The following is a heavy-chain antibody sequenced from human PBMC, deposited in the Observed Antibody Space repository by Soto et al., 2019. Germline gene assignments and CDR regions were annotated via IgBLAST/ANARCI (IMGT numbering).Heavy chain of an antibody. CDR2: IYYSGST. Sequence: SETLSLTCTVSGGSISSYYWSWIRQPPGKGLEWIGYIYYSGSTNYNPSLKSRVTISVDTSKNQFSLKLSSVTAADTAVYYCARDFPRAVAGTGFDYWGQGTLVTVSS. J-gene: IGHJ4*02. V-gene: IGHV4-59*01. CDR3: ARDFPRAVAGTGFDY. D-gene: IGHD6-19*01. CDR1: GGSISSYY.